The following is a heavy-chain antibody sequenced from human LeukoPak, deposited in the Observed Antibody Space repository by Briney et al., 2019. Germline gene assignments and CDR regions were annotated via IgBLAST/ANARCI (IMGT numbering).Heavy chain of an antibody. V-gene: IGHV3-9*01. CDR2: ISWNSGSI. CDR3: AKAASYYYDSSGYSAVYFQH. CDR1: GFTFDDYA. Sequence: PGRSLRLSCAASGFTFDDYAMHWVRQAPGKGLEWVSGISWNSGSIGYADSVKGRFTISRDNAKNSLYLQMNSLRAEDTALYYCAKAASYYYDSSGYSAVYFQHWGQGTLVTASS. J-gene: IGHJ1*01. D-gene: IGHD3-22*01.